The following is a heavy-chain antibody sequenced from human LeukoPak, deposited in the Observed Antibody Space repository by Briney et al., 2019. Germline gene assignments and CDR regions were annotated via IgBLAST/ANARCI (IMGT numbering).Heavy chain of an antibody. CDR2: SLPIFGRT. J-gene: IGHJ6*03. D-gene: IGHD2-15*01. Sequence: GASVKVSCKASGGTFSSDAISWVRQAPGEGHEWMGGSLPIFGRTNYAQKLRGRVTITADESTSTAYMELSSLRSEDTAVYYCALGYCSGGSCYRIYYYYMDVWGEGTMVTVSS. CDR1: GGTFSSDA. V-gene: IGHV1-69*13. CDR3: ALGYCSGGSCYRIYYYYMDV.